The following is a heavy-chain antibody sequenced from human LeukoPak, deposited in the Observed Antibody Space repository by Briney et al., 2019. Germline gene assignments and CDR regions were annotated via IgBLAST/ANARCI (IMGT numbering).Heavy chain of an antibody. J-gene: IGHJ4*02. CDR3: AAGGLDSSDLFDY. D-gene: IGHD6-25*01. CDR2: IYYSGST. CDR1: GGSISSYY. Sequence: SKTLSLTCTVSGGSISSYYWSWIRQPPGKGLEWIGYIYYSGSTNFNPSLKSRVTISVDTSKNQFSLKLSSMTAADTAVYYCAAGGLDSSDLFDYWGQGTLVTVSS. V-gene: IGHV4-59*08.